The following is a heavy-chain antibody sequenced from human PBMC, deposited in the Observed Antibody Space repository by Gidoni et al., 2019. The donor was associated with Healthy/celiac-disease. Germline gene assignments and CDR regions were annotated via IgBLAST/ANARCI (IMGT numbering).Heavy chain of an antibody. V-gene: IGHV3-33*01. J-gene: IGHJ4*02. D-gene: IGHD4-4*01. CDR1: GFTFSSYG. Sequence: QVQLVESGGGVVQPGRSLRLSCAASGFTFSSYGMHGVRQAPGKGLEWVAVIWYDGSNKYYADSVKGRFTISRDNSKNTLYLQMNSLRAEDTAVYYCARDRMDYSKGIDYWGQGTLVTVSS. CDR3: ARDRMDYSKGIDY. CDR2: IWYDGSNK.